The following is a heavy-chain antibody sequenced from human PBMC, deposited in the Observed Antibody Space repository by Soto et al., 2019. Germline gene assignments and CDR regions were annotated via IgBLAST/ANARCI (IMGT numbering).Heavy chain of an antibody. CDR1: GFTFSDYY. V-gene: IGHV3-11*01. CDR2: ISSSGSTI. Sequence: QVQLVESGGGLVKPGGSRRLSCAASGFTFSDYYMSWIRQAPGKGLEWVSYISSSGSTIYYADSVKGRFTISRDNAKNSLYLQMNSLRGEDTAVYYCARDSPEGFRYDVVAVYYYYMDVWGKGTTVTVSS. J-gene: IGHJ6*03. CDR3: ARDSPEGFRYDVVAVYYYYMDV. D-gene: IGHD2-2*01.